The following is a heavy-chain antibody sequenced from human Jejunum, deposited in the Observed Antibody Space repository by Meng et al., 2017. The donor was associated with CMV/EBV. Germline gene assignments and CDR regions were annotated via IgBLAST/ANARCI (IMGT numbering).Heavy chain of an antibody. CDR2: IYHSGRT. CDR1: GGSIRNDQW. Sequence: QVDLRDPGTGLMKPSGTLSLTCDVSGGSIRNDQWWSWVRQAPGKGLEWIGEIYHSGRTNYNPSVKSRVSMSVDKSQNHFSLRLSSVTAADTAVYYCTTLYGDSISWGQGTLVTVSS. CDR3: TTLYGDSIS. D-gene: IGHD4-17*01. V-gene: IGHV4-4*02. J-gene: IGHJ4*02.